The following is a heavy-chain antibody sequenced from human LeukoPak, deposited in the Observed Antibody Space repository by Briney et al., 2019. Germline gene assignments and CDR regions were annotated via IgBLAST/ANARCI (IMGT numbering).Heavy chain of an antibody. CDR3: ASQTPNGDYDY. CDR2: IYHSGST. D-gene: IGHD4-17*01. V-gene: IGHV4-4*02. CDR1: GGSISNSNW. J-gene: IGHJ4*02. Sequence: SGTLSLTCAVSGGSISNSNWWNWVRQPPGKGLEWIGEIYHSGSTNYNPSLRSRVTISVDRSKNQFALKLTSVTAADTAVYYCASQTPNGDYDYWGQGTLVTVSS.